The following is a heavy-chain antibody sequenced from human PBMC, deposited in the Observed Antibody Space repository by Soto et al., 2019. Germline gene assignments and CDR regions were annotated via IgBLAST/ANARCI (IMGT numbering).Heavy chain of an antibody. J-gene: IGHJ4*02. CDR3: AHRPRGYSYHFAY. Sequence: QITLKESGPTLVKPTQTLTLTCTFSGFSLTTRGVGVGWIRQPPGKALEWLALIYSDDDEGYSPSRKSRLTITKDTSKNQVVLTMTSMDAVDAATYYCAHRPRGYSYHFAYWGQGTLVTVSS. CDR1: GFSLTTRGVG. V-gene: IGHV2-5*02. D-gene: IGHD5-18*01. CDR2: IYSDDDE.